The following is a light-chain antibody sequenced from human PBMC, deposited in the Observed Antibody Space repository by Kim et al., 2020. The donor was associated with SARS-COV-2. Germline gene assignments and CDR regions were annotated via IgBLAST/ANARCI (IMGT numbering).Light chain of an antibody. CDR3: SAWNRILRGWV. J-gene: IGLJ3*02. CDR2: RKN. Sequence: RPATITCTGNSNNGSNQGAAWRKQHKRPPPKVLFYRKNKRPSVISERLSASRSGNTASLTITGLQPEDEADYYCSAWNRILRGWVFGGGTQLTVL. V-gene: IGLV10-54*01. CDR1: SNNGSNQG.